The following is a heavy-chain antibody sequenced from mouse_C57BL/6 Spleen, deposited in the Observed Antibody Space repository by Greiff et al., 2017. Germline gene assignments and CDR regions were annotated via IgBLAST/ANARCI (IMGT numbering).Heavy chain of an antibody. CDR3: TTRGVVAVDY. V-gene: IGHV14-4*01. Sequence: VQLQQSGAELVRPGASVKLSCTASGFNIKDDYMHWVKQRPEQGLEWIGWIDPANGDTEYASKFQGKATMTADTSSHTAYLQLSSLTSKDTAIYYCTTRGVVAVDYWGQGTTLTVSS. D-gene: IGHD1-1*01. CDR1: GFNIKDDY. J-gene: IGHJ2*01. CDR2: IDPANGDT.